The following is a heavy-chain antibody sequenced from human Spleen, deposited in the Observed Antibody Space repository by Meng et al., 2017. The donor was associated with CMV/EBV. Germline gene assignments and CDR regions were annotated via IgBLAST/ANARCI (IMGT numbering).Heavy chain of an antibody. CDR3: VRDAYKNFWSGVH. D-gene: IGHD3-3*02. CDR2: ISWNSGSI. CDR1: GFTFDDYA. J-gene: IGHJ4*02. Sequence: SLKISCAASGFTFDDYAMHWVRQAPGKGLEWVSGISWNSGSIGYADSVKGRFTISRDNAKNSLFLQMDSLRAEDTAVYYCVRDAYKNFWSGVHWGRGILVTVSS. V-gene: IGHV3-9*01.